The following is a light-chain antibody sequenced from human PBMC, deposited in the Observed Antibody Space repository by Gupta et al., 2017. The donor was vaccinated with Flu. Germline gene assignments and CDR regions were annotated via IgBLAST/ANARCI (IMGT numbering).Light chain of an antibody. V-gene: IGLV2-11*01. CDR3: CSYAGSFTFV. Sequence: QSALPQTRSVSGSPGQSVTISCTGTSSDVGGYDYVSWYQQHPGKAPKLMIYDVSKRPAGVPDRFSGSKSGNTASLTISGLQAEDEADYYCCSYAGSFTFVFGTGTKVTVL. CDR2: DVS. J-gene: IGLJ1*01. CDR1: SSDVGGYDY.